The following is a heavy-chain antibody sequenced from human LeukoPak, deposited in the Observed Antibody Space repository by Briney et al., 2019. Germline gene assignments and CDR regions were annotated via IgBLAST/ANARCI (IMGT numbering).Heavy chain of an antibody. D-gene: IGHD3-3*01. J-gene: IGHJ4*02. V-gene: IGHV1-24*01. CDR2: FYPEDGET. Sequence: ASVKVSCKVSGYTLTELSMHWVRQAPGKGLEWMGGFYPEDGETIYAQKFQGRVTMTEDTSTDTAYMELSSLRSEDTAVYYCATATVLRFLEWLFDYWGQGTLVTVSS. CDR3: ATATVLRFLEWLFDY. CDR1: GYTLTELS.